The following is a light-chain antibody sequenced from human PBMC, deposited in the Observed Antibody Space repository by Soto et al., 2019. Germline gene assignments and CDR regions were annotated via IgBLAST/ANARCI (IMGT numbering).Light chain of an antibody. CDR1: QSLSVSY. Sequence: EIVLTQSPGTLSLSPGDRATLSCRASQSLSVSYIAWYQQKPGQAPRLLIYSTSTMAAGIPDRLTGRGSGKHFTLAISSLEPEDFAVYYCHQCGDSPQTFGQGTTVEV. V-gene: IGKV3-20*01. CDR3: HQCGDSPQT. CDR2: STS. J-gene: IGKJ1*01.